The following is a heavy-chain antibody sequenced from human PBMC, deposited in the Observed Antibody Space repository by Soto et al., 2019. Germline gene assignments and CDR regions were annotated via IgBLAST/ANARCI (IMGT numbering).Heavy chain of an antibody. D-gene: IGHD3-3*01. CDR2: IKSKTDGGTT. CDR3: TTAPPRDYDFWSGYSGNLYYYYYYMDV. J-gene: IGHJ6*03. CDR1: GFTFSNAW. V-gene: IGHV3-15*01. Sequence: GGSLRLSCAASGFTFSNAWMSWVRQAPGKGLEWVGRIKSKTDGGTTDYAAPVKGRFTISRDDSKNTLYLQMNSLKTEDPAVYYCTTAPPRDYDFWSGYSGNLYYYYYYMDVWGKGTTVTVSS.